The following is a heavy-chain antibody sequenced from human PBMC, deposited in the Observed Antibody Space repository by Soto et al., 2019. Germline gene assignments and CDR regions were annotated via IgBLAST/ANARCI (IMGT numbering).Heavy chain of an antibody. D-gene: IGHD2-15*01. V-gene: IGHV1-46*01. CDR3: ARVYFSGGGCYGIDY. Sequence: QVQLVQSGAEVKKPGASVKVSCKASGYTFTSYYMHWVRQAPGQGLEWMGIISPSGGSTTYAQKFQGRGRMTRDTSTRTVYRELSSLRSEDTAVYYCARVYFSGGGCYGIDYWGQGPLVTVSS. CDR1: GYTFTSYY. J-gene: IGHJ4*02. CDR2: ISPSGGST.